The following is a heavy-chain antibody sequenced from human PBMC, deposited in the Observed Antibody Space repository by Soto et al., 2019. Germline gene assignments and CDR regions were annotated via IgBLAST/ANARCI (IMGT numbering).Heavy chain of an antibody. V-gene: IGHV4-59*01. CDR2: TYHRGST. J-gene: IGHJ4*02. CDR1: GVSISSYF. D-gene: IGHD3-16*02. Sequence: ASETLSLTCSVSGVSISSYFWSWIRQPPGRGLEWIGYTYHRGSTNYGPSLKSRVAISLDTSENQFSLKVNSVTAADTAVYYCARIGGYHGPLDYWGQGTPVTVSS. CDR3: ARIGGYHGPLDY.